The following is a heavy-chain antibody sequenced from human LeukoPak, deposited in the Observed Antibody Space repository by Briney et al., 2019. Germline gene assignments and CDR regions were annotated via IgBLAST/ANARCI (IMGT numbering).Heavy chain of an antibody. CDR2: VYYNGDT. Sequence: PSETLSLTCTVSGGSISRYYWGWIRQPPGKGLEWIGYVYYNGDTRYNPSLKSRVAIAVDTSKNQFSLKVRSMTAADTAVYYCARDNFLDDSSTYYSTWGQGTLVTLSS. CDR3: ARDNFLDDSSTYYST. V-gene: IGHV4-59*01. D-gene: IGHD3-22*01. CDR1: GGSISRYY. J-gene: IGHJ5*02.